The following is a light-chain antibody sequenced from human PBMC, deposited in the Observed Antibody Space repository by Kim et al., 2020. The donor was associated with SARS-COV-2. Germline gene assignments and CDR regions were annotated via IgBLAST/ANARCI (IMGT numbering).Light chain of an antibody. CDR1: SDNGGQQG. J-gene: IGLJ3*02. CDR2: RNN. Sequence: PNATLTCTRNSDNGGQQGAAWLQQHQGHPPKLLSYRNNNRPSGISDRLSASRSGNTASLTITGLQPEEEADYYCSAWDSSLNVWVFGGGTQLTVL. CDR3: SAWDSSLNVWV. V-gene: IGLV10-54*01.